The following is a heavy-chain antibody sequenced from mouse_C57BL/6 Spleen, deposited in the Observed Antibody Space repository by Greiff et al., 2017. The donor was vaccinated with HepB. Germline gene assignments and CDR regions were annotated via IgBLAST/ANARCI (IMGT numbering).Heavy chain of an antibody. CDR2: INPSTGGT. CDR3: ARRNYYGSSLSLYYFDY. D-gene: IGHD1-1*01. Sequence: EVQLQQSGPELVKPGASVKISCKASGYSFTGYYMNWVKQSPEKSLEWIGEINPSTGGTTYNQKFKAKATLTVDKSSSTAYMQLKSLTSEDSAVYYCARRNYYGSSLSLYYFDYWGQGTTLTVSS. CDR1: GYSFTGYY. V-gene: IGHV1-42*01. J-gene: IGHJ2*01.